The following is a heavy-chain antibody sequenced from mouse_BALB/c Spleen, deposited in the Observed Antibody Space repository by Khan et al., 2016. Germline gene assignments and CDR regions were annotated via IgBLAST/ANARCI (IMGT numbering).Heavy chain of an antibody. CDR3: AQIYDGYYGFAY. Sequence: VQLKESGAELVKPGASVKLSCTASGFNIKDTYMHWVKQRPEQGLEWFGRIDPANGNTKYDPKFQGKATITADTSSNTAYLQLSSLTSEDTAGYCCAQIYDGYYGFAYWGQGTLVTVSA. J-gene: IGHJ3*01. V-gene: IGHV14-3*02. D-gene: IGHD2-3*01. CDR2: IDPANGNT. CDR1: GFNIKDTY.